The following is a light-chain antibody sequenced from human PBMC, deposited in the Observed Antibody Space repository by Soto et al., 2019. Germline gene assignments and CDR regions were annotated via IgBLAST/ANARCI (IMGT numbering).Light chain of an antibody. Sequence: EIVLTQSPGTLSLSPGERVTLSCRASQSVSSNYLAWYQQKPGQAPRLLIYSASSRATGIPARFSGSGCGTDFTLTINSLEPEDFAVYYCQQYGGSPRVTFGGGTKVEIK. CDR3: QQYGGSPRVT. J-gene: IGKJ4*01. V-gene: IGKV3-20*01. CDR1: QSVSSNY. CDR2: SAS.